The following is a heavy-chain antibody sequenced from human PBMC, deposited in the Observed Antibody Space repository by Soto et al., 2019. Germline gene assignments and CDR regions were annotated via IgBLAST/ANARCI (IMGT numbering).Heavy chain of an antibody. CDR3: AREGGDGIDY. D-gene: IGHD3-16*01. V-gene: IGHV4-31*03. J-gene: IGHJ4*02. CDR1: GCSIRSGSHY. CDR2: IYYSGST. Sequence: PSETLSLTCTVSGCSIRSGSHYWCWIRQHPGKGLEWIGYIYYSGSTYYNPSLKSRITISISTSKNQFSLKLTAVTAAETAVYYSAREGGDGIDYWGQGTLVTVSS.